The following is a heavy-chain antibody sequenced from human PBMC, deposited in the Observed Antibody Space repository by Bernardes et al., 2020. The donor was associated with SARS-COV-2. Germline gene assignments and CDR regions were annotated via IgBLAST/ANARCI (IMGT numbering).Heavy chain of an antibody. CDR2: IKQDGSEK. J-gene: IGHJ4*02. CDR1: GFTFSSYW. CDR3: ARDSGEAFGDFDY. Sequence: GGSLRLSCAASGFTFSSYWMSWVRQAPGKGLEWVANIKQDGSEKYYVDSVKGRFTISRDNAKNSLYLQMNSLRAEDTAVYYCARDSGEAFGDFDYWGQGTLVTVSS. V-gene: IGHV3-7*01. D-gene: IGHD3-10*01.